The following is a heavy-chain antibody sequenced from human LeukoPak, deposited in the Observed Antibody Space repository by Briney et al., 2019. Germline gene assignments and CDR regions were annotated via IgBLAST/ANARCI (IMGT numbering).Heavy chain of an antibody. V-gene: IGHV4-34*01. J-gene: IGHJ4*02. CDR3: ARGPPEYCSSTSCYNDY. CDR2: INHSGST. CDR1: GGSFSGYY. D-gene: IGHD2-2*02. Sequence: SETLSLICAVYGGSFSGYYWSWIRQPPGKGLEWIGEINHSGSTNYNPSLKSRVTISVDTSKNQFSLKLSSVTAADTAVYYCARGPPEYCSSTSCYNDYWGQGTLVTVSS.